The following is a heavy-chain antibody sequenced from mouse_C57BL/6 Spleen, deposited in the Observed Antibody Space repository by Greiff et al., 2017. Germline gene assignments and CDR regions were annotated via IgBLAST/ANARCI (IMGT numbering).Heavy chain of an antibody. Sequence: QVQLQQPGAELVKPGASVKLSCKASGYTFTSYWMHWVKQRPGQGLEWIGMIHPNSGSTNYNEKFKSKATLTVDKSSSTAYMQLSSLTSEDSAVYYCARAYGNHWYFDVWGTGTTVTVSS. J-gene: IGHJ1*03. D-gene: IGHD2-10*02. CDR3: ARAYGNHWYFDV. CDR1: GYTFTSYW. V-gene: IGHV1-64*01. CDR2: IHPNSGST.